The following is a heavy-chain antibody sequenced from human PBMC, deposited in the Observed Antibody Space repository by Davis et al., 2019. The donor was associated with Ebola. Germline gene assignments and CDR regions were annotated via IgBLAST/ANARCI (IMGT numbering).Heavy chain of an antibody. V-gene: IGHV4-4*02. CDR3: ARGDSYYDPSGYYAGPEAPDH. Sequence: SETLSLTCAVSGDSISSRNWWSWVRQLPGKGLEWIGEIYHGGNTNYNPSLKSRAIISVDKSKNQFSLKLSSVTAADTAVYYCARGDSYYDPSGYYAGPEAPDHWGQGTLVSVSS. CDR2: IYHGGNT. D-gene: IGHD3-22*01. CDR1: GDSISSRNW. J-gene: IGHJ4*02.